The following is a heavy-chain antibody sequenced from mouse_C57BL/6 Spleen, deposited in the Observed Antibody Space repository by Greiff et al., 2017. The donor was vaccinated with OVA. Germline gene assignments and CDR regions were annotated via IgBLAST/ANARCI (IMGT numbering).Heavy chain of an antibody. J-gene: IGHJ1*03. D-gene: IGHD1-1*01. CDR1: GYTFTSYG. Sequence: QVQLQQPGAELVRPGTSVKLSCKASGYTFTSYGMHWVKQRPGQGLEWIGVIDPSDSYTNYNQKFKGKATLTVDPSSSTTYLRHRSLTSDDSAVYYCAKAAITTAVGGYFDVWGTGTTVTVSS. CDR3: AKAAITTAVGGYFDV. V-gene: IGHV1-59*01. CDR2: IDPSDSYT.